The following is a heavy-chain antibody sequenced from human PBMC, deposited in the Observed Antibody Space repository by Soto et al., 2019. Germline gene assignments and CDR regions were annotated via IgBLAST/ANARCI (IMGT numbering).Heavy chain of an antibody. Sequence: SETLSLTCTVSGGPISSYYWSWIRQPAGKGLEWIGRIYTSGSTNYNPSLKSRVTMSVDTSKNQFSLKLSSVTAADTAVYYCAAESSSYYYYYGMDVWGQGTTVTVSS. CDR3: AAESSSYYYYYGMDV. V-gene: IGHV4-4*07. D-gene: IGHD6-6*01. CDR1: GGPISSYY. CDR2: IYTSGST. J-gene: IGHJ6*02.